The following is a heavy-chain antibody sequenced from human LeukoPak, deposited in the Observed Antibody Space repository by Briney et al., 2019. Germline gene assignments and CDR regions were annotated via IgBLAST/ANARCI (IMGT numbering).Heavy chain of an antibody. D-gene: IGHD4-23*01. V-gene: IGHV3-53*01. CDR2: IYSGGST. CDR1: GVPFSSNY. J-gene: IGHJ4*02. CDR3: AGGKGDY. Sequence: PGGSLRLSWAASGVPFSSNYISWVRQAPGKGLEWVSVIYSGGSTYYADSVKGRFTNSRDNSKNTLYLQMNILRAEDTAVYYCAGGKGDYWGQGTLVTVSS.